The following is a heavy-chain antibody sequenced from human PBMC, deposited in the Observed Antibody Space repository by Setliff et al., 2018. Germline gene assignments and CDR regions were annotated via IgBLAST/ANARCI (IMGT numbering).Heavy chain of an antibody. Sequence: SETLSLTCTVSGDSISRYYWSWIRQPPGKGLEWIGYIQNGGNTKYNPTLGSRITMSVDTSKNQFSLKLSSVTAADTAVYYCARDQYTSGWHGPPESYFDCWGLGILVTVSS. CDR2: IQNGGNT. CDR1: GDSISRYY. D-gene: IGHD6-19*01. V-gene: IGHV4-59*01. CDR3: ARDQYTSGWHGPPESYFDC. J-gene: IGHJ4*01.